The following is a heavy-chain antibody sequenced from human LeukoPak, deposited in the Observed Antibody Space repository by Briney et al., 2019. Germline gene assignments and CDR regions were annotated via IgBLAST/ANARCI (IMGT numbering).Heavy chain of an antibody. V-gene: IGHV3-23*01. D-gene: IGHD6-19*01. Sequence: GGSLRLSCAASGFTFSSYAMSWVRQAPGKGLEWVSAISGSGGSTYYADSVKGRFTISRDNSKNTLYLQMNSLRADDTAVYYCAKAEFQQWRLPLDYWGQGTLVTVSS. CDR3: AKAEFQQWRLPLDY. CDR1: GFTFSSYA. J-gene: IGHJ4*02. CDR2: ISGSGGST.